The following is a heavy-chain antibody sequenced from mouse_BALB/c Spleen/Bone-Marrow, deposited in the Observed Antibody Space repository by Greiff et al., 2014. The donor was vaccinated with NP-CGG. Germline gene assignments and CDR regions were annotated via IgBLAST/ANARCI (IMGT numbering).Heavy chain of an antibody. D-gene: IGHD2-14*01. CDR1: GYTFTSSW. CDR2: IHPNSGNT. Sequence: QVQLQQSGSVLVRPGASVKLSCQASGYTFTSSWMHWAKQRPGQGLKWIGEIHPNSGNTNYNEKFKGKATRTVDTSSSTAYVDLSSLTAEDSAVYFCARHHRYAYYFGYWGQGTTLTVSS. V-gene: IGHV1S130*01. CDR3: ARHHRYAYYFGY. J-gene: IGHJ2*01.